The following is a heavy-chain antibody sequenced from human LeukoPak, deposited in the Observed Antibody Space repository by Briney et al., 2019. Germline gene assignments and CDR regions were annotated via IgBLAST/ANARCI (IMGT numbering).Heavy chain of an antibody. Sequence: GASVKVSCKASGYTFTSYGISWVRQAPGQGLEWMGWISAYNGNTNYARKLQGRVTMTRDTSISTAYMELSRLRSDDTAVYYCARGWPRYSSGWKYYFDYWGQGTLVTVSS. J-gene: IGHJ4*02. D-gene: IGHD6-19*01. CDR2: ISAYNGNT. CDR3: ARGWPRYSSGWKYYFDY. V-gene: IGHV1-18*01. CDR1: GYTFTSYG.